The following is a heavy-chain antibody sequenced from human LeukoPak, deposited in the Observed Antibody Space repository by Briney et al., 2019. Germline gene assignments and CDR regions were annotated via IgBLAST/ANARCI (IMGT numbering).Heavy chain of an antibody. J-gene: IGHJ4*02. CDR1: GFALSSSA. CDR2: IWIEGNE. V-gene: IGHV3-30*02. Sequence: PGGSLRLSCAVSGFALSSSAMHWVRQAPGKGLEWLTFIWIEGNENYADSVKGRFTISRDNSKNTLYLQMNSLRAEDTAVYYCTKDIGYYSDSLSYFDYWGQGTLVTVSS. D-gene: IGHD3-22*01. CDR3: TKDIGYYSDSLSYFDY.